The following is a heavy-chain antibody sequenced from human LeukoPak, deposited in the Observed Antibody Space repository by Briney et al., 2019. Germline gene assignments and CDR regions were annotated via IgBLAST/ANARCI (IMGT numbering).Heavy chain of an antibody. CDR2: INHRGST. J-gene: IGHJ4*02. Sequence: PSETLSLTCAVYGGSFSGYYWSWIRQPPRKGLEWIGEINHRGSTTYNPSLKSRVTMSVGTSKHQFSLKLSSVTAADTAVYYCARLPYCSGGSCYFDYWGQGTLVTVSS. D-gene: IGHD2-15*01. CDR3: ARLPYCSGGSCYFDY. CDR1: GGSFSGYY. V-gene: IGHV4-34*01.